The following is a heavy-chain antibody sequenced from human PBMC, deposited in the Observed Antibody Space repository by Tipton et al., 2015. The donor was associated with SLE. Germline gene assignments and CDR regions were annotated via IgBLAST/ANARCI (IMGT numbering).Heavy chain of an antibody. CDR2: INSDGSST. D-gene: IGHD2-15*01. CDR3: AKGVVVLGFGMDV. V-gene: IGHV3-74*01. Sequence: SLRLSCAASGFTFSSYWMHWVRQAPGKGLVWVSLINSDGSSTSYADSVKGRFTISRDNAKNTLYLQMNNLRAEDTAVYYCAKGVVVLGFGMDVWGQGTTVTVSS. J-gene: IGHJ6*02. CDR1: GFTFSSYW.